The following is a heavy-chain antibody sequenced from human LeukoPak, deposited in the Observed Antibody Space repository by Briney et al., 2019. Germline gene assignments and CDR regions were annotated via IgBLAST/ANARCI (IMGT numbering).Heavy chain of an antibody. D-gene: IGHD6-6*01. J-gene: IGHJ6*03. CDR3: ARAVGAARLFFYYYYMDV. CDR2: IIPIFGTA. CDR1: GGTFSSYA. Sequence: SVKVSCTASGGTFSSYAISWVRQRPGQGLEWMGGIIPIFGTANYAQKFQSRVTITADESTSTAYIELRSPISADTAVVYCARAVGAARLFFYYYYMDVWGKGTTVSVPS. V-gene: IGHV1-69*13.